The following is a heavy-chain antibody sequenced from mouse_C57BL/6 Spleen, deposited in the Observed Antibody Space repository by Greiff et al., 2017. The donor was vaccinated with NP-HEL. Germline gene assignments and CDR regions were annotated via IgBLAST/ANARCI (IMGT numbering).Heavy chain of an antibody. Sequence: VQLQQSGAELVKPGASVKISCKASGYAFSSYWMNWVKQRPGKGLEWIGQIYPGDGDTNYNGKFKGKATLTADKSSSTAYMQLSSLTSEDSAVYFCAREYGSTRRWYFDVWGTRTTVTVSS. D-gene: IGHD1-1*01. CDR3: AREYGSTRRWYFDV. V-gene: IGHV1-80*01. J-gene: IGHJ1*03. CDR1: GYAFSSYW. CDR2: IYPGDGDT.